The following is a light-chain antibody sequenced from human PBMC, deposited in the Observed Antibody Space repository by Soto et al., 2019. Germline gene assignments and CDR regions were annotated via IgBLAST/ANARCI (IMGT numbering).Light chain of an antibody. V-gene: IGKV1-5*03. CDR3: QQRSDRLPIT. CDR1: QTISSW. J-gene: IGKJ5*01. CDR2: KAS. Sequence: DIQMTQSPSSLSASVGDRVTITCRASQTISSWLAWYQQKPGKAPKLLIYKASTLKSGVPSRFSGTGSGTDFTLTISSLEPEDSAVYYCQQRSDRLPITFGQGTRLEIK.